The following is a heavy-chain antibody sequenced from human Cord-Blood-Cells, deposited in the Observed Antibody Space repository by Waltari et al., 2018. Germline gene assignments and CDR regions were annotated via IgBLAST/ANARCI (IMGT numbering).Heavy chain of an antibody. CDR3: ARDITGEYYFDY. V-gene: IGHV1-69*12. J-gene: IGHJ4*02. D-gene: IGHD7-27*01. Sequence: QVQLVQSGAEVKKPGSSVKVSCKASGGPFSSYAISRVRQAPGQGLEWMGGIIPIFGTANYAQKFQGRVTITADESTSTAYMELSSLRSEDTAVYYCARDITGEYYFDYWGQGTLVTVSS. CDR2: IIPIFGTA. CDR1: GGPFSSYA.